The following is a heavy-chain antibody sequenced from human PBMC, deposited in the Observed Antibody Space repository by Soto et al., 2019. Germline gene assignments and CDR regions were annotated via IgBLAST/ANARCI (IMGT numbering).Heavy chain of an antibody. Sequence: GASVKVSCKASGYTFTSYGITWVRRAPGQGLEYMGWISVYNGNTNYAQKLQGRVTMTTDTSTSTAYMDLRSLTSDDTAVYYCVRGFLSMVPFYYYCWGGWGQGRTV. CDR3: VRGFLSMVPFYYYCWGG. CDR2: ISVYNGNT. J-gene: IGHJ6*01. D-gene: IGHD2-8*01. V-gene: IGHV1-18*01. CDR1: GYTFTSYG.